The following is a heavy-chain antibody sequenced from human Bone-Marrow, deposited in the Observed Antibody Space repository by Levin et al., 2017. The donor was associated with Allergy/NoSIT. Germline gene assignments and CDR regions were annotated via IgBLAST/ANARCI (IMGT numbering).Heavy chain of an antibody. CDR2: IYYSGST. Sequence: SQTLSLPCTVSGVSVRSASYYWSWIRQPPGKGLEWIGYIYYSGSTSYNPSLKSRLTISLDTSKNQFSLKLSSVTAADTAVYYCARDPGQIAVAGSFYYYYAMDVWGQGTTVTVSS. V-gene: IGHV4-61*01. CDR3: ARDPGQIAVAGSFYYYYAMDV. J-gene: IGHJ6*02. CDR1: GVSVRSASYY. D-gene: IGHD6-19*01.